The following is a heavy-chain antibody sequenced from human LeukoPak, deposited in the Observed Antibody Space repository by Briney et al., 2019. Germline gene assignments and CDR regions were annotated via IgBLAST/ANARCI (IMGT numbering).Heavy chain of an antibody. Sequence: ASVKVSCKASGYTFTSYYMHWVRQAPGQGLEWMGIINPSGGSTSYAQKFQGRVTMTRDTSTSTVYMELSSLRSEDTAVYYCARSRGYCSSTSCYRYWFDPWGQGTLVTVSS. CDR3: ARSRGYCSSTSCYRYWFDP. CDR1: GYTFTSYY. D-gene: IGHD2-2*02. J-gene: IGHJ5*02. V-gene: IGHV1-46*01. CDR2: INPSGGST.